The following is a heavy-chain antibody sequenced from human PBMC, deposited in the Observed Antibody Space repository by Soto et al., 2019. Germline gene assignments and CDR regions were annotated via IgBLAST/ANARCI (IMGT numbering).Heavy chain of an antibody. J-gene: IGHJ6*02. D-gene: IGHD2-2*01. CDR3: ADTVPAPTHYDHYDMDV. Sequence: EVQLLESGGGLVQPGGSLRLSCVASGFTFSYYTMSWVRQAPGQGLEWVSGISNSGDTIDYADPVTGRVTISRDNVKNTLYLQMNILRADDTAVYYCADTVPAPTHYDHYDMDVWGQGTTVTVSS. V-gene: IGHV3-23*01. CDR1: GFTFSYYT. CDR2: ISNSGDTI.